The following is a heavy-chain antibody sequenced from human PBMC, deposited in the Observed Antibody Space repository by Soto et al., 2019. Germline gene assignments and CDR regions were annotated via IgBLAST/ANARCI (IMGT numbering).Heavy chain of an antibody. CDR2: ISYDGSNK. CDR3: ARDRLRLGELSLLVYFDY. CDR1: GFTFSRHT. V-gene: IGHV3-30*04. Sequence: QVQLEESGGGMVQPGRSLRLSCVASGFTFSRHTMHWVRQAPGKGLEWMASISYDGSNKYYADSVKGRFTISRDNSKNTLSVQMDSLRAEDTAVYYCARDRLRLGELSLLVYFDYWGQGTLVTVSS. J-gene: IGHJ4*02. D-gene: IGHD3-16*02.